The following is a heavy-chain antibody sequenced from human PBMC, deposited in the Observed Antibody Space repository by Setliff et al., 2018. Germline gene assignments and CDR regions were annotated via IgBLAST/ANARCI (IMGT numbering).Heavy chain of an antibody. J-gene: IGHJ6*02. D-gene: IGHD3-10*01. CDR1: GFSFSSYW. CDR2: IKQDGSEK. Sequence: GGSLRLSCAVSGFSFSSYWMSWVRQAPGKGLEWVANIKQDGSEKNYVDSVKGRFTISRDNAKNSLYLQMNSLRAEDTAVYYCARSIGENYYYGMDVWGQGTTVT. CDR3: ARSIGENYYYGMDV. V-gene: IGHV3-7*01.